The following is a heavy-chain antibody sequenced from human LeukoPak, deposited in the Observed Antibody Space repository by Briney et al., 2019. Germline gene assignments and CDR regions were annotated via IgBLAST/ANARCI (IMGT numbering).Heavy chain of an antibody. CDR1: GGSISSYY. V-gene: IGHV4-59*01. D-gene: IGHD1-26*01. CDR3: ARALWSGSYRRSYAFDI. J-gene: IGHJ3*02. CDR2: IYYSGST. Sequence: SETLSLTCTVSGGSISSYYWRWIRQPPGKGLEWIGYIYYSGSTNYNPSLKSRVTISVDTSKNQFSLKLSSVTAADTAVYYCARALWSGSYRRSYAFDIWGQGTMVTVSS.